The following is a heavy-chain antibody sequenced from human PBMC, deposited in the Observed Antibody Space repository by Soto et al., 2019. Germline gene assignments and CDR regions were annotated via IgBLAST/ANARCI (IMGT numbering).Heavy chain of an antibody. V-gene: IGHV3-30-3*01. CDR3: ARGYYDFWSGYYSLYYGMDV. D-gene: IGHD3-3*01. CDR1: GFTFSSYA. Sequence: GGSLRLSCAASGFTFSSYAMHWVRQAPGKWLEWVAVISYDGSNKYYADSVKGRFTISRDNSKNTLYLQMNSLRAEDTAVYYCARGYYDFWSGYYSLYYGMDVWGQGXTVTVYS. CDR2: ISYDGSNK. J-gene: IGHJ6*02.